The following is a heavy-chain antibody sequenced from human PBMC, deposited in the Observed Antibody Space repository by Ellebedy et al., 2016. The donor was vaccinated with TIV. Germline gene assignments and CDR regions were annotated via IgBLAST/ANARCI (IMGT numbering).Heavy chain of an antibody. CDR1: GYPFPNYG. D-gene: IGHD2-2*01. V-gene: IGHV1-18*04. CDR2: ISAYNGNT. CDR3: ARDVPADAAALLYY. J-gene: IGHJ4*02. Sequence: AASVKVSCKASGYPFPNYGVSWVRQAPGQGLEWVGWISAYNGNTKYGQKFQGRISLTTDTSMGTAYMELRSLRSDDTGVYFCARDVPADAAALLYYWGQGTRVTVAS.